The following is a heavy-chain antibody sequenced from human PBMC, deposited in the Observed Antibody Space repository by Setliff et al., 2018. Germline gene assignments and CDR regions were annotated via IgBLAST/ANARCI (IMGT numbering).Heavy chain of an antibody. CDR2: ISPYSGNT. CDR1: GYTFTDYG. CDR3: ARINFYVSSGFYYAPDY. D-gene: IGHD3-22*01. J-gene: IGHJ4*02. Sequence: GASVKVSCKASGYTFTDYGVTWVRQAPGQGLEWVGWISPYSGNTYYAPKFQGRITMTTDTSTTTAYMELRSLRSDDTAVYYCARINFYVSSGFYYAPDYWGQGTLVTVSS. V-gene: IGHV1-18*01.